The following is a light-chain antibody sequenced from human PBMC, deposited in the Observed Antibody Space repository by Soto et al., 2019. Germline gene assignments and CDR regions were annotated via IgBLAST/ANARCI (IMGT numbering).Light chain of an antibody. J-gene: IGKJ5*01. CDR3: QQRSIWPIT. CDR1: QSVSSN. V-gene: IGKV3-15*01. Sequence: EIVMTQSPATLSVSPGERATLSCRASQSVSSNLAWYQQKPGQAPRLLIYGASTRATGIPARFSGSGSGTDFTLTIGSLEPEDFAVFYCQQRSIWPITFGQGTRLEI. CDR2: GAS.